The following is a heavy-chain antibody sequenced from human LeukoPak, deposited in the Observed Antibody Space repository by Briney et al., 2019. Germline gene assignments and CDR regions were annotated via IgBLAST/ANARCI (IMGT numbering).Heavy chain of an antibody. CDR3: ARVDCSGGSCLFDP. V-gene: IGHV1-69*02. Sequence: SVKVSCKASGGTFSSYTISWVRQAPGQGLEWMGRIIPILGIANHAQKFQGRVTITADKSTSTAYMELSSLRSEDTAVYYCARVDCSGGSCLFDPWGQGTLVTVSS. D-gene: IGHD2-15*01. J-gene: IGHJ5*02. CDR1: GGTFSSYT. CDR2: IIPILGIA.